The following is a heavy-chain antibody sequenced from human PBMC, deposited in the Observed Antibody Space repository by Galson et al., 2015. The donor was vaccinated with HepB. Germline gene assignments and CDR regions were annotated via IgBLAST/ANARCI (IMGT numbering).Heavy chain of an antibody. Sequence: TLSLTCTVSGGSISSGSYYWSWIRQPAGKGLEWIGRIYTSGSTNYNPSLKSRVTISVDTSKNQFSLKLSSVTAADTAVYYCARSVVVVVTPLYYYYGMDVWGQGTTVTVSS. J-gene: IGHJ6*02. CDR2: IYTSGST. D-gene: IGHD3-22*01. CDR3: ARSVVVVVTPLYYYYGMDV. V-gene: IGHV4-61*02. CDR1: GGSISSGSYY.